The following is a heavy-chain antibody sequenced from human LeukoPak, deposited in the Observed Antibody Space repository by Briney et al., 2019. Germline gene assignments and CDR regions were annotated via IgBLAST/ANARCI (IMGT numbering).Heavy chain of an antibody. Sequence: GGSLRLSCAASGFTVSDHYMSWIRQALGKGLEWVSYLSSSGITIEYADSVKGRFTISRDNANNSLYLQMNSLSPEDTAVYYCARLRRIWNDVEMVDYWGQGTLVTVSS. CDR3: ARLRRIWNDVEMVDY. D-gene: IGHD1-1*01. J-gene: IGHJ4*02. CDR1: GFTVSDHY. V-gene: IGHV3-11*01. CDR2: LSSSGITI.